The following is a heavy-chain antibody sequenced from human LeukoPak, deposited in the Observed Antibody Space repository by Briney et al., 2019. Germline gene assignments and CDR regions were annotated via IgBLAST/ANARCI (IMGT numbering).Heavy chain of an antibody. CDR3: ARDECSGGSCYYYYYYGMDV. CDR2: IKQDGSEK. CDR1: GFTFSSYL. V-gene: IGHV3-7*03. D-gene: IGHD2-15*01. J-gene: IGHJ6*04. Sequence: GGSLRLSCAASGFTFSSYLMSWVRQAPGKGLEWVANIKQDGSEKYYVDSVKGRFTISRDNAKNSLYLQMNSLRAEDTAVYYCARDECSGGSCYYYYYYGMDVWGKGTTVTVSS.